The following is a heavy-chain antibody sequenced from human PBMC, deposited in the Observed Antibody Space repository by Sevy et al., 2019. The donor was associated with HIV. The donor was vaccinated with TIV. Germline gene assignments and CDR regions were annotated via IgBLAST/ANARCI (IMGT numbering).Heavy chain of an antibody. V-gene: IGHV4-61*01. CDR3: AREPYFFDKSGYYWDY. CDR1: GVSVSSDTYY. J-gene: IGHJ4*02. D-gene: IGHD3-22*01. Sequence: SETLSLTCAVSGVSVSSDTYYWSWIRQPPGKGLEWIGYVYHTESTNYSPSLKSRVTISVDTSKNQFSLRLFSVAAADTAVYYCAREPYFFDKSGYYWDYWGQGALVTVSS. CDR2: VYHTEST.